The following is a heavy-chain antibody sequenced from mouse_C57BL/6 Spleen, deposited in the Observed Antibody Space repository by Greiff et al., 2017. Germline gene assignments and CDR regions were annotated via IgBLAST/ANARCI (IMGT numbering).Heavy chain of an antibody. Sequence: EVMLVESGGGLVQPKGSLKLSCAASGFSFNTYAMNWVRQAPGKGLEWVARIRSKSNNYATYYADSVKDRFTISRDDSESMLYLQMNNLKTEDTAMYYCVRDGYYGEFDYWGQGTTLTVSS. CDR1: GFSFNTYA. D-gene: IGHD2-3*01. CDR3: VRDGYYGEFDY. J-gene: IGHJ2*01. CDR2: IRSKSNNYAT. V-gene: IGHV10-1*01.